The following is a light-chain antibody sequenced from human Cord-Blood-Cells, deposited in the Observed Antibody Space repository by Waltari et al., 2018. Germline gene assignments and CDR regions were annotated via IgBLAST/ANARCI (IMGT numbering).Light chain of an antibody. Sequence: QSVLTQPPSVSGAPGQRVTISCTGSSSNIGAGYDVHWYQQLPGTAPKLLIYGNSIRPSGVPYRFSGSKSGTSASLAITGLQAEDEADYYCQSYDSSRSGYVFGTGTKVTVL. V-gene: IGLV1-40*01. CDR2: GNS. CDR3: QSYDSSRSGYV. CDR1: SSNIGAGYD. J-gene: IGLJ1*01.